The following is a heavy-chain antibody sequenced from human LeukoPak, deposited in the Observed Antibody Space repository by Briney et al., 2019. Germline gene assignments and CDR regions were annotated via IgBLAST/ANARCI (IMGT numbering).Heavy chain of an antibody. CDR1: GYTFTSYD. J-gene: IGHJ1*01. CDR3: ASPGEYYYDSSGYYKYFQH. D-gene: IGHD3-22*01. CDR2: MNPNSGNT. V-gene: IGHV1-8*01. Sequence: ASVKVSCKASGYTFTSYDINWVRQATGQRLEWMGWMNPNSGNTGYAQKFQGRVTMTRNTSISTAYMELSSLRSEDTAVYYCASPGEYYYDSSGYYKYFQHWGQGTLVTVSS.